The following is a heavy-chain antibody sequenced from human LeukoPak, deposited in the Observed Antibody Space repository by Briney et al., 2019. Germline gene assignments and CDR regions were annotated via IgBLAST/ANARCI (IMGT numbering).Heavy chain of an antibody. CDR2: ISYDGSNK. CDR1: GFTFSSYG. CDR3: AKDTYYYDSSGYLDY. D-gene: IGHD3-22*01. V-gene: IGHV3-30*18. Sequence: GGSLRLSCAASGFTFSSYGMHWVRQAPGKGLEWVAVISYDGSNKYYADSVKGRFTISRDNSKNTLYLQMNSLRAEDTAVYYCAKDTYYYDSSGYLDYWGQGTLATVSS. J-gene: IGHJ4*02.